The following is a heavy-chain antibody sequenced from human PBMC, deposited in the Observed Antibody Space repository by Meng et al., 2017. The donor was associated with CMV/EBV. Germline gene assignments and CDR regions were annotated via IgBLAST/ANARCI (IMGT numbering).Heavy chain of an antibody. J-gene: IGHJ4*02. CDR3: TTEWIAAAGTPDY. D-gene: IGHD6-13*01. CDR2: INWNGGST. Sequence: GGSLRLSCAASGFTFDDYGMSWVRQAPGKGLEWVSGINWNGGSTGYADSVKGRFTISRDNAKNSLYLQMNSLRAEDTAVYYCTTEWIAAAGTPDYWGQGTLVTVSS. CDR1: GFTFDDYG. V-gene: IGHV3-20*04.